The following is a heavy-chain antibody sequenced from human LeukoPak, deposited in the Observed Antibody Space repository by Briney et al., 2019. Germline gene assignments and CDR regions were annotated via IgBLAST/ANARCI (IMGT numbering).Heavy chain of an antibody. CDR3: AKDLISYYYDSSGYYPTFDY. J-gene: IGHJ4*02. CDR2: ISGSGGST. V-gene: IGHV3-23*01. D-gene: IGHD3-22*01. CDR1: GFTFSSYA. Sequence: GGSLRLSCAASGFTFSSYAMSWVRQAPGKGLEWVSAISGSGGSTYYADSVKGRFTISRDNSKNTLYLQMNSLRAEDTAVYYCAKDLISYYYDSSGYYPTFDYWGQGTLVTASS.